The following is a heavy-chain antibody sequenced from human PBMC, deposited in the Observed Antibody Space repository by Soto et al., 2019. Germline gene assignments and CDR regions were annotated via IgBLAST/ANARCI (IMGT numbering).Heavy chain of an antibody. J-gene: IGHJ4*02. CDR1: GGSFSTSS. V-gene: IGHV1-69*01. CDR2: SIPIFSKT. D-gene: IGHD7-27*01. CDR3: AGDVVRSTGGDS. Sequence: QVQLVQSGAQVTEPGTSVKVSCRASGGSFSTSSFVWVRQDPGQGLEWMGGSIPIFSKTNVAPKIQDRITFTADESTRTVYMELSSLRSEDTAIYYCAGDVVRSTGGDSWGQGTLVTVSS.